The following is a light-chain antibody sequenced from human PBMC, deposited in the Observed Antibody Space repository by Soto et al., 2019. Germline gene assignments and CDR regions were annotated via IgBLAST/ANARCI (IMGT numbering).Light chain of an antibody. CDR2: DAS. CDR3: QQYYSYPQT. Sequence: EIVLTQSPATLSLSPGERATLSCRASQSVSSYLAWYQQKPGQAPRLLIYDASNRATGIPAGFSGSGSGTDFTLTISCLQSEDFATYYCQQYYSYPQTFGQGTRLEIK. CDR1: QSVSSY. V-gene: IGKV3-11*01. J-gene: IGKJ5*01.